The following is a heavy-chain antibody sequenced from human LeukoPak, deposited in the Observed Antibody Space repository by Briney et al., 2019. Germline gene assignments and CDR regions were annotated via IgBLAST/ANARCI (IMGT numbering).Heavy chain of an antibody. V-gene: IGHV3-7*03. CDR2: INQDGSVK. Sequence: PGDSLRLSCAASGFTFSDYWIIWFRQAPGKGLEWVGHINQDGSVKDYVDSVKGRFTISRDNAKNSLYLQMNSLRAEDTALYYCAKDRGAAVAGRRTSGMDVWGQGTTVTVSS. CDR3: AKDRGAAVAGRRTSGMDV. J-gene: IGHJ6*02. D-gene: IGHD6-13*01. CDR1: GFTFSDYW.